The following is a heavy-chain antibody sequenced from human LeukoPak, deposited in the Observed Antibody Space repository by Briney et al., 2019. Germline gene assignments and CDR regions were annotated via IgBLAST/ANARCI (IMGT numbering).Heavy chain of an antibody. V-gene: IGHV3-74*01. Sequence: GGSLRLSCAASGFIFTDYWMHWVRQGPGKELVWVARISGDGRGTTYADSVKGRFTISRDNAKSTAFLQMNSLRAEDTAVYYCARARGYCSSTSCRIDDYWGQGTLVTVSS. CDR1: GFIFTDYW. J-gene: IGHJ4*02. CDR2: ISGDGRGT. D-gene: IGHD2-2*01. CDR3: ARARGYCSSTSCRIDDY.